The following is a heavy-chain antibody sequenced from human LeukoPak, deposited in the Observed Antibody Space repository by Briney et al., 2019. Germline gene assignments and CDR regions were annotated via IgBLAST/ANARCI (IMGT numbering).Heavy chain of an antibody. CDR3: ARGNAFPGLGIAAAGLQNWFDP. V-gene: IGHV1-2*02. Sequence: ASVKVSCKASGYTFTGYYMHWVRQAPGQGLEWMGWINPNSGGTNYAQKFQGRVTMTRDTSISTAYMELSRLRSDDTAVYYCARGNAFPGLGIAAAGLQNWFDPWGQGTLVTVSS. D-gene: IGHD6-13*01. CDR1: GYTFTGYY. CDR2: INPNSGGT. J-gene: IGHJ5*02.